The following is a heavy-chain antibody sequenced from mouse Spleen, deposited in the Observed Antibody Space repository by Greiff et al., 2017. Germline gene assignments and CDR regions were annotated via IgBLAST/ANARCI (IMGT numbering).Heavy chain of an antibody. CDR2: IDPSDSYT. CDR1: GYTFTSYW. V-gene: IGHV1-50*01. Sequence: QVQLQQPGAELVKPGASVKLSCKASGYTFTSYWMQWVKQRPGQGLEWIGEIDPSDSYTNYNQKFKGKATLTVDTSSSTAYMQLSSLTSEDSAVYYCARNWDGGYWGQGTTLTVSS. CDR3: ARNWDGGY. J-gene: IGHJ2*01. D-gene: IGHD4-1*01.